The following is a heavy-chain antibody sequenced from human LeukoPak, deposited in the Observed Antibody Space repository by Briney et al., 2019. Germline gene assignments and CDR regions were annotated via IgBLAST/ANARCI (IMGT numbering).Heavy chain of an antibody. CDR3: VRVPHRVPHTWFDP. J-gene: IGHJ5*02. CDR2: MNPHSGSV. CDR1: GYTFNTND. V-gene: IGHV1-8*02. Sequence: ASVKVSCKASGYTFNTNDINWVRQATGQGLEWMGWMNPHSGSVGYAQKFQGRVIMTWDTSISTAYMELSSLTSDDTAVYYCVRVPHRVPHTWFDPWGKGTLVNVSS.